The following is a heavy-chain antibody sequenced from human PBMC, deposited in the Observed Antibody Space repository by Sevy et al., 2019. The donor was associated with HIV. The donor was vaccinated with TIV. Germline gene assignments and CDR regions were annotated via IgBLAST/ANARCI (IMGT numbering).Heavy chain of an antibody. Sequence: SKTLSLTCSVSGGSISGDSWGWIRQPPTKELEWIGNIYYSGTTNYNPSLKSRVTISVDTSKNQFSLNLSSVTAADTAVYYCARGGGSFDYWGQGTLVTVSS. CDR2: IYYSGTT. D-gene: IGHD2-15*01. CDR1: GGSISGDS. V-gene: IGHV4-59*01. J-gene: IGHJ4*02. CDR3: ARGGGSFDY.